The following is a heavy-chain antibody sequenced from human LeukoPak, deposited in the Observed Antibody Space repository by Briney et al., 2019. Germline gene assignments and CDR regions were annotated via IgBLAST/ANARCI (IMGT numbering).Heavy chain of an antibody. Sequence: GGSLRLSCAASGFTFTTFWMNWVRQAPGEGLVWVSLINTDGRTTTYADSMKGRFTISRDNAKNTLYLQMNSLRAEDTAVYYCARDLGIRVAGPFLDYWGQGSLVTVSS. CDR1: GFTFTTFW. J-gene: IGHJ4*02. CDR3: ARDLGIRVAGPFLDY. D-gene: IGHD6-19*01. V-gene: IGHV3-74*01. CDR2: INTDGRTT.